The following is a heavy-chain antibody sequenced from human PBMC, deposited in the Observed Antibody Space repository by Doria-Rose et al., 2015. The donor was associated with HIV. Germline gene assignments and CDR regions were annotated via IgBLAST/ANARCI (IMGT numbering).Heavy chain of an antibody. Sequence: QVTLKESGPVLVKPTETLTLTCTVSGVSLSSPGMGVSWIRQPPGKALEWLANIFSDDERSYKTSLNSRLTISRGTSKSQVVLTMTDMDPVDTATYYCARIKSSRWYHKYYVDFWGQGTLVIVSA. CDR1: GVSLSSPGMG. V-gene: IGHV2-26*01. J-gene: IGHJ4*02. CDR2: IFSDDER. D-gene: IGHD6-13*01. CDR3: ARIKSSRWYHKYYVDF.